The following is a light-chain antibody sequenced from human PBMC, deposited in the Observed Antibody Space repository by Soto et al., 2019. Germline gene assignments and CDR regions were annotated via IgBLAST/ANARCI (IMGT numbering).Light chain of an antibody. CDR2: AAS. CDR1: QAISSS. Sequence: DIQLTQSPSFLSASVGDRVTITCRASQAISSSLAWYQHNPGKAPKLLIYAASTLQNGVPSSFSGSGSGTEFTLTINHLQPEDFATYYCQHLNDYRYTFGQGTKVEIK. J-gene: IGKJ2*01. CDR3: QHLNDYRYT. V-gene: IGKV1-9*01.